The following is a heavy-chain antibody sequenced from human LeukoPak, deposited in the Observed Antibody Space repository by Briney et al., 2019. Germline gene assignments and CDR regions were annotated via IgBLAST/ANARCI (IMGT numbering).Heavy chain of an antibody. J-gene: IGHJ4*02. Sequence: SETLSLTCAVSGGSISSGGYPWSWIRQPPGKGLEWIGYIYHSGSTYYNPSLKSRVTISVDRSKNQFSLKLSSVTAADTAVYYCARGRQQLVSYYFDYWGQGTLVTVSS. CDR1: GGSISSGGYP. CDR2: IYHSGST. CDR3: ARGRQQLVSYYFDY. D-gene: IGHD6-13*01. V-gene: IGHV4-30-2*01.